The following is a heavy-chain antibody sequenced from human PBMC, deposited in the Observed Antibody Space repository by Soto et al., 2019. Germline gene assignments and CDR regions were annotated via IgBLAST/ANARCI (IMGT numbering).Heavy chain of an antibody. CDR3: AILRRPGGSGVYGMDV. V-gene: IGHV4-39*01. CDR2: IYYSGST. Sequence: PSETLSLPCTVSGGSISSSSYYWGWIRQPPGKGREWIGSIYYSGSTYYNPSLKSRVTISVDTAKNLCSLELSSVTAADTAVYYCAILRRPGGSGVYGMDVWGQGTTVTVAS. CDR1: GGSISSSSYY. J-gene: IGHJ6*02. D-gene: IGHD3-10*01.